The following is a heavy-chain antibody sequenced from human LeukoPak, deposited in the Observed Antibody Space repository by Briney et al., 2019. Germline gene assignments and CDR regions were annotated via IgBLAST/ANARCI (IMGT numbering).Heavy chain of an antibody. CDR2: IKQDGSEK. Sequence: PGGSLRLSCAASGFPFSRYWLSWVRQAPGKGLEWVSNIKQDGSEKYYVDSVKGRFTISRDNAKNSLYLQMNCLRVEDTAVYYCARGWELDPWGQGTLVTVSS. V-gene: IGHV3-7*05. J-gene: IGHJ5*02. CDR3: ARGWELDP. CDR1: GFPFSRYW. D-gene: IGHD1-26*01.